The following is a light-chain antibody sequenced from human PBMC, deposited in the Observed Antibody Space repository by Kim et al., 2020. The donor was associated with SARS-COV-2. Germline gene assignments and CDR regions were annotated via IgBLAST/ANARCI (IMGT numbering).Light chain of an antibody. V-gene: IGLV1-40*03. J-gene: IGLJ2*01. CDR1: SSNFGAGFV. Sequence: RVTLSCTGRSSNFGAGFVVQWYAQVPGTAPKLLISGDNNRPSGVPARFSGSKSDASASLAITGLQAEDEADYYCQSYDSSLSIVVFGGGTQLTVL. CDR3: QSYDSSLSIVV. CDR2: GDN.